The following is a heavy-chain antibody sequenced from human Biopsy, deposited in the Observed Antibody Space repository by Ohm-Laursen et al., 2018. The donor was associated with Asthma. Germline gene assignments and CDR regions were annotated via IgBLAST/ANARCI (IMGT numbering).Heavy chain of an antibody. CDR1: GGSMSSSSYY. CDR2: ISYTGSA. J-gene: IGHJ4*02. V-gene: IGHV4-39*01. D-gene: IGHD7-27*01. Sequence: GTLSLTCAVYGGSMSSSSYYWGWIRQPPGKGLEWIGSISYTGSAYHNPSLKSRVTISVDTSKNHFSLKLSSVTAADTAVYYCARHWDWGSFFDYWGQGTPVTVSS. CDR3: ARHWDWGSFFDY.